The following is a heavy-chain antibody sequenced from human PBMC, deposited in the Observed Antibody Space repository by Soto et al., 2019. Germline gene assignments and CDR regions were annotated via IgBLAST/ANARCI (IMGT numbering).Heavy chain of an antibody. CDR2: INPSGGST. CDR1: GYTFTSYY. Sequence: QVQLVQSGAEVKKPGASVKVSCKASGYTFTSYYMHWVRQAPGQGLEWMGIINPSGGSTSYAQEFQGRVSMTRDESTSTVYMGLSSLRSEDTAVYYCALYSSSWYRSDYWGQGTLVTVSS. D-gene: IGHD6-13*01. J-gene: IGHJ4*02. CDR3: ALYSSSWYRSDY. V-gene: IGHV1-46*03.